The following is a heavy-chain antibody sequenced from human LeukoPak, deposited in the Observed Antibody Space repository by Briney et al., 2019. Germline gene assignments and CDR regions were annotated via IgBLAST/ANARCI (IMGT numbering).Heavy chain of an antibody. Sequence: SVKVSCKASGGTFSSYAISWVRQAPGQGLEWMGGIIPIFGTANYAQKFQGRVAITTDESTSTAYMELSSLRSEDTAVYYCATPGHYYDSSGYLWGQGTLVTVSS. CDR3: ATPGHYYDSSGYL. D-gene: IGHD3-22*01. J-gene: IGHJ4*02. CDR2: IIPIFGTA. CDR1: GGTFSSYA. V-gene: IGHV1-69*05.